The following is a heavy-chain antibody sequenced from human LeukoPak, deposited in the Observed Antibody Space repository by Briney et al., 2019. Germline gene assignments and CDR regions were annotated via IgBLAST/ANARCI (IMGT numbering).Heavy chain of an antibody. CDR2: ISYDGSNK. CDR1: GFTFSSYA. CDR3: ARDSGYSSSYDH. V-gene: IGHV3-30-3*01. Sequence: GGSLRLSCVASGFTFSSYAMHWVRHAPGKGVEWLAVISYDGSNKYYADSVKGRFTISRDNSKNTLYLQMNSLRAEDTAVYYCARDSGYSSSYDHWGQGTLVSVSA. D-gene: IGHD6-13*01. J-gene: IGHJ4*02.